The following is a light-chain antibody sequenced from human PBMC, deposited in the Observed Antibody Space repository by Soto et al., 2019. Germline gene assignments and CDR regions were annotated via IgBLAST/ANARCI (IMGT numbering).Light chain of an antibody. Sequence: SCVLTQPPSVSVAPGQTAMITCGGCNIGSESVHWYQQKPGQAPVLVVYDDADRPSGIPERFSGSKSGNTAPLTISRVEAGDEADYFCQVWDMSGDHPVLGGGTKLTVL. V-gene: IGLV3-21*02. CDR2: DDA. CDR3: QVWDMSGDHPV. CDR1: NIGSES. J-gene: IGLJ3*02.